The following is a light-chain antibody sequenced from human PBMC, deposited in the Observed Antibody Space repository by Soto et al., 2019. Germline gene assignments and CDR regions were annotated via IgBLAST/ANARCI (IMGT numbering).Light chain of an antibody. J-gene: IGLJ3*02. CDR1: RSNIGRNY. CDR3: AAWDDTLKGQV. CDR2: RNN. V-gene: IGLV1-47*01. Sequence: QSVLTQPPSASGTPGQRVSISCSGSRSNIGRNYVYWYRQLPGTAPKLLIQRNNERPSGVPDRFSGSKSGTSVSLAISGLRSEDEATYYCAAWDDTLKGQVFGGGTQLTVL.